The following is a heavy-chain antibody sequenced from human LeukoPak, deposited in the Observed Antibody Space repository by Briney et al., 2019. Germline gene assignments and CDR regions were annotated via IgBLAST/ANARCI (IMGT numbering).Heavy chain of an antibody. D-gene: IGHD6-13*01. CDR2: IYYSGST. CDR1: GGSISSYY. J-gene: IGHJ4*02. V-gene: IGHV4-59*01. CDR3: AREYGYSSSWLVGGYFDY. Sequence: SETLSLTCTVSGGSISSYYWSWIRQPPGKGLEWIGYIYYSGSTNYNPSLKSRVTISVDTSKNQFSLRLSSVTAADTAVYYCAREYGYSSSWLVGGYFDYWGQGTLVTVSS.